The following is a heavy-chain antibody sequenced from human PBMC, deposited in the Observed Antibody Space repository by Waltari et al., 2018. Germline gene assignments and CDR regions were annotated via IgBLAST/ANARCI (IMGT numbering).Heavy chain of an antibody. CDR2: IWYDGSNK. J-gene: IGHJ4*02. CDR3: ARGYGDVTFFDY. Sequence: QVQLVESGGGVVQPGRSLRLSCAASGFTFSSYGMHWVRQAPGKGVEWVAVIWYDGSNKYYADSVKGRFTISRDNSKNTLYLQMNSLRAEDTAVYYCARGYGDVTFFDYWGQGTLVTVSS. V-gene: IGHV3-33*01. CDR1: GFTFSSYG. D-gene: IGHD4-17*01.